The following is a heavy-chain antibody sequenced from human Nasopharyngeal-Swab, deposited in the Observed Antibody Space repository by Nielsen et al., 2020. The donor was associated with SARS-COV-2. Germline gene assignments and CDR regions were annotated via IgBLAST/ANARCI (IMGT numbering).Heavy chain of an antibody. D-gene: IGHD2-15*01. Sequence: GGSLRLSCAASGFTFSSYGMHWVRQAPGKGLEWVAVISYDGSNKYYADSVKGRFTISRDNSKNMLYLQMNSLRAEDTAVYYCAKDLSLGVVAADDYWGQGTLVTVSS. CDR3: AKDLSLGVVAADDY. CDR1: GFTFSSYG. V-gene: IGHV3-30*18. CDR2: ISYDGSNK. J-gene: IGHJ4*02.